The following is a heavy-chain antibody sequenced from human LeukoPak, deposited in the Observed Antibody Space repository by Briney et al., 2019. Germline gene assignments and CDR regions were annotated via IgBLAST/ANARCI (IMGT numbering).Heavy chain of an antibody. Sequence: PSETLSLTCTVSGGSISSYYWSWLRQPPGKGLEWIGYIYYSGSTNYNPSLKSRVTISVDTSKNQFSLKLSSVTAADTAAYYCARHVPWGTAMVFDYWGQGTLVTVSS. V-gene: IGHV4-59*08. CDR3: ARHVPWGTAMVFDY. J-gene: IGHJ4*02. CDR2: IYYSGST. D-gene: IGHD5-18*01. CDR1: GGSISSYY.